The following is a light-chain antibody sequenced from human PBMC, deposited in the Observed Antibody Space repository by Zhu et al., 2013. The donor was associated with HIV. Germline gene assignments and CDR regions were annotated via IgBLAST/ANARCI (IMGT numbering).Light chain of an antibody. J-gene: IGLJ1*01. CDR1: RSNIGTNT. V-gene: IGLV1-44*01. CDR2: SNT. Sequence: QSVLTQPPSASGTPGQRVTISCSGNRSNIGTNTVNWYQQVPGAAPKLLIYSNTQRPSGVPDRFSGSKSWHLSLPGHHGLQSEDEADYFCQSYDKSLGGYVFGTGTKVTVL. CDR3: QSYDKSLGGYV.